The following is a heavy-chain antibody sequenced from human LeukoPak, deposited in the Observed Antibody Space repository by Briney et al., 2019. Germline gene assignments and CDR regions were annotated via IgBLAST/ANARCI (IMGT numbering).Heavy chain of an antibody. D-gene: IGHD6-13*01. CDR3: ASVRGYSSSRFDY. Sequence: PGGSLRLSCAASGFTFSDHYMSWIRQAPGKGLEWVSYISSSSSYTNYADSVEGRFTISRDNAKNSLYLQKNSLRAEDTAVYYCASVRGYSSSRFDYWGQGTLVTVSS. J-gene: IGHJ4*02. CDR1: GFTFSDHY. CDR2: ISSSSSYT. V-gene: IGHV3-11*06.